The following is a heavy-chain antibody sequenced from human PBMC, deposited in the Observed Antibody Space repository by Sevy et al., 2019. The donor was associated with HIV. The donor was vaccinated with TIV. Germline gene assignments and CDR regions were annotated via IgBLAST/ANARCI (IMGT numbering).Heavy chain of an antibody. J-gene: IGHJ5*02. CDR3: ARDGFPTYYYDSSGYPLAGWFDP. Sequence: GGSLRLSCAASGFTFSDYYMSWIRQAPGKGLEWVSYISSSGSTIYYADSVKGRFTISRDNAKNSLYLQMNSLRAEDTAVDYCARDGFPTYYYDSSGYPLAGWFDPWGQGTLVTVSS. CDR2: ISSSGSTI. D-gene: IGHD3-22*01. V-gene: IGHV3-11*01. CDR1: GFTFSDYY.